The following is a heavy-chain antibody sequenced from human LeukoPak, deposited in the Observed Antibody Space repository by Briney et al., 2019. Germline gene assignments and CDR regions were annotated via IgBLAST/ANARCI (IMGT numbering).Heavy chain of an antibody. D-gene: IGHD2-2*01. V-gene: IGHV3-23*01. Sequence: GGSLRLSCAASGFSFSSYAMNWVRQAPGKGLEWVSTISAGGSSTYYADPVKGRFTISRDNSKNTLYLQMNSLRAEDTAVYYCAKGGYCSSSSCYYGWFDPWGQGTLVTVSS. CDR2: ISAGGSST. CDR1: GFSFSSYA. J-gene: IGHJ5*02. CDR3: AKGGYCSSSSCYYGWFDP.